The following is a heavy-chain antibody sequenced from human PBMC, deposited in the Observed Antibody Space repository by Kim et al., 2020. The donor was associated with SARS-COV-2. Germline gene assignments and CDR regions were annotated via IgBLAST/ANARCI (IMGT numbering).Heavy chain of an antibody. CDR1: GFTFSSYS. J-gene: IGHJ4*02. V-gene: IGHV3-21*01. CDR2: ISSSSSYI. Sequence: GGSLRLSCAASGFTFSSYSMNWGRQAPGKGLEWVSSISSSSSYIYYADSVKGRFSISRDNAKNSLYLQMNSPRAEDAAVYYCARGDGYSYGSSIYYWGQGTLVTVSS. D-gene: IGHD5-18*01. CDR3: ARGDGYSYGSSIYY.